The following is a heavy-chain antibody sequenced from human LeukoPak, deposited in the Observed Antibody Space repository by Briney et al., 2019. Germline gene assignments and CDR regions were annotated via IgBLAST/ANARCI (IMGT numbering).Heavy chain of an antibody. V-gene: IGHV1-69*05. D-gene: IGHD3-3*01. CDR3: ARSPTDFWSGYRSEYYYSFYIDV. CDR1: GGTFSSYA. CDR2: IIPIFGTA. J-gene: IGHJ6*03. Sequence: SVKVSCKASGGTFSSYAISWVRQAPGKGLEWMGGIIPIFGTANYAQKFQGRVTITTDEYKSTDYMELSSLRSADSAVYYCARSPTDFWSGYRSEYYYSFYIDVWGKGTTVTVSS.